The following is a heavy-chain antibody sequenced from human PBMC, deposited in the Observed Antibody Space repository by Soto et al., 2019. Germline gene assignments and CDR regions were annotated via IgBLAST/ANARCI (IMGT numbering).Heavy chain of an antibody. CDR3: ARSVTTGYFYYGMDV. CDR1: PGSISSSSYY. J-gene: IGHJ6*02. V-gene: IGHV4-39*01. Sequence: PSETLSLTCTVSPGSISSSSYYWGGLRQPPGKGLEWIGSIYYSGSTYYNPSLKSRVTISVDSSKNQFSLKLSSVTAADTAVYYCARSVTTGYFYYGMDVWGQGNTVTVS. CDR2: IYYSGST. D-gene: IGHD4-17*01.